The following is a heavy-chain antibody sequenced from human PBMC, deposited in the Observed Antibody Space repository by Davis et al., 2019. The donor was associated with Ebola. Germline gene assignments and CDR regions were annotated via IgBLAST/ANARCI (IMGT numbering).Heavy chain of an antibody. Sequence: GESLKISCKGSGYNFPSYWIAWVRQMPGKGLEWMGSFYPADSSIRYSPSFHGQVTISADKSTSTAYLQWSSLEASDTAMYFCARRVRSGDPGMDVWGQGTTVTVSS. CDR2: FYPADSSI. CDR3: ARRVRSGDPGMDV. CDR1: GYNFPSYW. J-gene: IGHJ6*02. D-gene: IGHD6-19*01. V-gene: IGHV5-51*01.